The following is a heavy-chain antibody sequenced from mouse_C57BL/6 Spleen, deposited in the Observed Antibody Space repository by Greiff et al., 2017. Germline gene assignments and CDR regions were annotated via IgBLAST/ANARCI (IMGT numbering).Heavy chain of an antibody. CDR1: GYAFSSSW. Sequence: VKVVESGPELVKPGASVKIPCKASGYAFSSSWMNWVKQRPGKGLEWIGRIYPGDGDTNYNGKFKGKATLTADKSSSTAYMQLSSLTSEDSAVYFCASIYYGYAWFAYWGQGTLVTVSA. D-gene: IGHD2-2*01. J-gene: IGHJ3*01. V-gene: IGHV1-82*01. CDR3: ASIYYGYAWFAY. CDR2: IYPGDGDT.